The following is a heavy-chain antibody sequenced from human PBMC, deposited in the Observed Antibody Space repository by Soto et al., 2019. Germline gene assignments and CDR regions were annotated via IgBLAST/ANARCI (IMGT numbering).Heavy chain of an antibody. CDR3: AKTRDTSSSPYYYYYYGMDV. D-gene: IGHD6-13*01. J-gene: IGHJ6*02. V-gene: IGHV3-23*01. CDR1: GFTFSKYA. Sequence: SLRLSCAASGFTFSKYAMSWVRQAPGKGLEWVSSLSGDGDSTYYADSVKGRFTISRDNSKNTLYVQMKNLRAEDTALYDCAKTRDTSSSPYYYYYYGMDVWGQGTTVTVSS. CDR2: LSGDGDST.